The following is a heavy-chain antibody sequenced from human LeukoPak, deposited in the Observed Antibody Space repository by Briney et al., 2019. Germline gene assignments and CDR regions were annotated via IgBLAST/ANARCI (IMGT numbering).Heavy chain of an antibody. CDR2: IYYSGST. CDR1: GGSISSSSYY. V-gene: IGHV4-39*01. Sequence: SETLSLTCTVSGGSISSSSYYSGWIRRPPGKGLEWIGSIYYSGSTYYNPSLKSRVTISVDTSNNQFSLRLSSVTAADTAVFYCARLRIVPASYYMDVWGKGTTVTVSS. J-gene: IGHJ6*03. D-gene: IGHD2-2*01. CDR3: ARLRIVPASYYMDV.